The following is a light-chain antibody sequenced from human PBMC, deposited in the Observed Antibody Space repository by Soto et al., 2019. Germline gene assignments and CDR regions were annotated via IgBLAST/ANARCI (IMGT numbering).Light chain of an antibody. J-gene: IGKJ4*01. CDR2: AAS. V-gene: IGKV1-39*01. Sequence: DIQMTQSPSSLSASVGDRVTITCRASQSISTYLNWYQQKPGKAPNLLIYAASSLQSGVPSRFTVSGSGTDFTLTNSSLQPEDFATYYCQQSYSTPLSFGGGAKVEIK. CDR3: QQSYSTPLS. CDR1: QSISTY.